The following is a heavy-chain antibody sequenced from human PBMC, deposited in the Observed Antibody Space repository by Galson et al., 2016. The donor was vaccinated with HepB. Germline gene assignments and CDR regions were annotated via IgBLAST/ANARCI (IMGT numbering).Heavy chain of an antibody. CDR3: ARRHEYCPPVGCSVDY. V-gene: IGHV3-30*03. CDR1: GFTFSGYG. D-gene: IGHD2/OR15-2a*01. CDR2: DSMDGRRK. Sequence: SLRLSCAASGFTFSGYGMHWVRQAPGKGLEWVAADSMDGRRKFYADSVKGRLTISRDNFHNMLFLQMSSLRPDDTAVYFCARRHEYCPPVGCSVDYWGQGTLVSVSS. J-gene: IGHJ4*02.